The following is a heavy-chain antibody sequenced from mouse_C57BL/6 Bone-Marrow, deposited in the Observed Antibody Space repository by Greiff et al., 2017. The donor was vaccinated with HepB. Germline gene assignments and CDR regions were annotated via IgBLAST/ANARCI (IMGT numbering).Heavy chain of an antibody. J-gene: IGHJ4*01. V-gene: IGHV1-22*01. CDR3: VSPGSSYENYAMDY. D-gene: IGHD1-1*01. CDR1: GYTFTDYN. CDR2: INPNNGGT. Sequence: VQLQQSGPELVKPGASVKMSCKASGYTFTDYNMHWVKQSHGKSLEWIGYINPNNGGTSYNQKFKGKATLTVNKSSSTAYMELRSLTSEDSAVYYCVSPGSSYENYAMDYWGQGTSVTVSS.